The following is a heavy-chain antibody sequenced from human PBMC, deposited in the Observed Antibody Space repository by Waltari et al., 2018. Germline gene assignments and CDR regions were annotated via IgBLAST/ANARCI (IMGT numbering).Heavy chain of an antibody. CDR1: GFTFSTYA. J-gene: IGHJ4*02. CDR3: ARDKVGSADY. CDR2: ITRNGDTT. D-gene: IGHD1-26*01. V-gene: IGHV3-64*01. Sequence: EVQLVESGGGLVQPGGSLRLSCAASGFTFSTYAMHWVRQAPGKGLEYVSSITRNGDTTYYANSVTGRFTISRDNSKNTLYLQMGSLRVDDMAVYNCARDKVGSADYWGQGTLVTVSS.